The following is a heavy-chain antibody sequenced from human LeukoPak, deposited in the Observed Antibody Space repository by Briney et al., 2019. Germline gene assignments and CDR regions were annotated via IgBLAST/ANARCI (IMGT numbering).Heavy chain of an antibody. D-gene: IGHD2-2*01. J-gene: IGHJ4*02. V-gene: IGHV3-53*01. CDR3: ARGKGYCSSTSCYAFDY. Sequence: HPGGSLRLSCAASGFTVSSNYMSWVRQAPGKGLEWVSVIYSGGSTYYADSVKGRFTISRDNSKNTLYLQMNSLRAEDTAVYYCARGKGYCSSTSCYAFDYWGQGTLVTVSS. CDR1: GFTVSSNY. CDR2: IYSGGST.